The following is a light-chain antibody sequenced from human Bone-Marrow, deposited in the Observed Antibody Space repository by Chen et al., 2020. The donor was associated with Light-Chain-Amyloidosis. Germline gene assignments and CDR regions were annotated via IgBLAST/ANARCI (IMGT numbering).Light chain of an antibody. V-gene: IGLV2-23*02. CDR2: EVN. Sequence: QSALTQPASVSGSPGQSITISGPGTSSDVGSYNLVSWYQQHPGKAPKFMIFEVNKRPSGVSNRFSGSKSGNTASLTISGLQAEDEADYYCCSYAGSSTLVFGGGTKVTVL. CDR1: SSDVGSYNL. CDR3: CSYAGSSTLV. J-gene: IGLJ3*02.